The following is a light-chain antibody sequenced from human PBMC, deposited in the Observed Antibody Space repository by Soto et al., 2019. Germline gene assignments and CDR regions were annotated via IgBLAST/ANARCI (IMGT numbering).Light chain of an antibody. V-gene: IGKV3-11*01. J-gene: IGKJ1*01. CDR3: QQYGSSPQT. Sequence: EIVLTQSPSTLSLSPGERATLSCRASQSVSSYLAWYQQKPGQAPRLLIYDASNRATGIPARFSGSGSGTDFTLTISSLEPEDFAVYYCQQYGSSPQTLGQGTKVDIK. CDR1: QSVSSY. CDR2: DAS.